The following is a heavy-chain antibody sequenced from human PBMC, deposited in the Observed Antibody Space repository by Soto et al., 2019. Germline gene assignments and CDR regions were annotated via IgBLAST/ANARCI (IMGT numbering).Heavy chain of an antibody. Sequence: GGSLRLSCTVSGVTFSNYAMNWVRQAPGKGREWVSSLSGSGGTTYYADSVKGRFIISRDNSKNTLYLLMNSLRAEDTALYYCAKQRADYGSGADTFYFDSWGQGALVTVSS. D-gene: IGHD3-10*01. CDR1: GVTFSNYA. V-gene: IGHV3-23*01. CDR3: AKQRADYGSGADTFYFDS. CDR2: LSGSGGTT. J-gene: IGHJ4*02.